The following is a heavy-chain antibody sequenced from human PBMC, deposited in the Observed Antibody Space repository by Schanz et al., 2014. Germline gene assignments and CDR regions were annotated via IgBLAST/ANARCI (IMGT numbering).Heavy chain of an antibody. V-gene: IGHV4-59*01. CDR1: GGSISSYY. J-gene: IGHJ4*02. D-gene: IGHD1-26*01. CDR3: ARYTGAYFDY. CDR2: SYYGGIS. Sequence: QVQLQESGPGLVKPSETLSLTCTVSGGSISSYYWSWIRQPPGKGLEWVGYSYYGGISDYNPSLKSRVTFSVDTSKSQFSLRLSSVTAADTAVYYCARYTGAYFDYWGQGTLVTVSS.